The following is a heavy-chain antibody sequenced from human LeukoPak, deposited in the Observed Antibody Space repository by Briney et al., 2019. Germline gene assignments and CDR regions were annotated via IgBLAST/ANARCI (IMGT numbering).Heavy chain of an antibody. J-gene: IGHJ5*02. V-gene: IGHV3-30*18. Sequence: GRSLRLSCAAPGFTFSSYGMHWVRQAPGKGLEWVAVISYDGSNKYYADSVMGRFTISRDNSKNTLYLQMNSLRAEDTAVYYCAKDSYDILTDSNWFDPWGQGTLVTVSS. D-gene: IGHD3-9*01. CDR2: ISYDGSNK. CDR1: GFTFSSYG. CDR3: AKDSYDILTDSNWFDP.